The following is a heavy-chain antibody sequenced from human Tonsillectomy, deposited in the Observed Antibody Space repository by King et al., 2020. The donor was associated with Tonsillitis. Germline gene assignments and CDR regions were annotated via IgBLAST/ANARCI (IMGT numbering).Heavy chain of an antibody. CDR3: ASHPNSGYDDFSFDY. CDR1: GFTVSSNY. CDR2: IYSGGST. J-gene: IGHJ4*02. V-gene: IGHV3-66*04. D-gene: IGHD5-12*01. Sequence: VQLVESGGGLVQPGGSLRLSCAASGFTVSSNYMSWVRQAPGKGLEWVSVIYSGGSTYYADSVKGRFTISRDNSKNTLYLQMNSLRAEDTAVYYCASHPNSGYDDFSFDYWGQGTLVTVSS.